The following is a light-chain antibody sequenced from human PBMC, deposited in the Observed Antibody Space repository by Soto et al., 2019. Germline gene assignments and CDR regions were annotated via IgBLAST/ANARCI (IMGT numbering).Light chain of an antibody. Sequence: GLRVTITCRASQSISSWLAWYQQKPGKAPKLLIYDASSLESGVPSTFSGSGSGTEFTLSIRSLQPDDFATYYCQQLRAFGPGTKVDIK. V-gene: IGKV1-5*01. CDR2: DAS. J-gene: IGKJ1*01. CDR3: QQLRA. CDR1: QSISSW.